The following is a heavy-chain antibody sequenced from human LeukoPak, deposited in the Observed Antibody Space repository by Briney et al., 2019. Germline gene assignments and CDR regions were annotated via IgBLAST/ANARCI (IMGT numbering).Heavy chain of an antibody. V-gene: IGHV4-39*07. J-gene: IGHJ5*02. D-gene: IGHD3-22*01. CDR2: IYYSGST. Sequence: SETLSLTCTVSGGSISSSSYYWGWIRQPPGKGLEWIGSIYYSGSTYYNPSLKSRVTISVDTSKNQFSLKLSSVTAADTAVYYCARLYAEYYYDSSGYPSRFDPWGQGTLVTVSS. CDR3: ARLYAEYYYDSSGYPSRFDP. CDR1: GGSISSSSYY.